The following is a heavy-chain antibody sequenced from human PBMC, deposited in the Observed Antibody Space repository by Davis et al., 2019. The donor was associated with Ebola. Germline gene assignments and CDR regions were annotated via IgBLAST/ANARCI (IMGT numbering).Heavy chain of an antibody. D-gene: IGHD3-3*01. CDR2: ITGSGTST. Sequence: GGSLRLSCAASGFIFSNYAMSWVRQAPGKGLEWVSTITGSGTSTYYADSVKGRFSISRDNSKNTLYLQMNSLRAEDTAVYYCARSGLSFGVVKYHYGMDVWGKGTTVTVSS. CDR1: GFIFSNYA. CDR3: ARSGLSFGVVKYHYGMDV. V-gene: IGHV3-23*01. J-gene: IGHJ6*04.